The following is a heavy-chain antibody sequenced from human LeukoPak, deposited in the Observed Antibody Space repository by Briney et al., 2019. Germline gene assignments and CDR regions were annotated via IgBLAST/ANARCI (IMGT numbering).Heavy chain of an antibody. D-gene: IGHD3-16*01. CDR1: GYNFTIYW. Sequence: GESLKISCKGSGYNFTIYWIGWVRQTPGKGLEWMGIIHPGDSDTRHSPSFQGQVTISADKSISTAYLQWSSLKASDTAMYYCAIFDFLFGEIDNWFDPWGQGTQVTVSS. V-gene: IGHV5-51*01. J-gene: IGHJ5*02. CDR3: AIFDFLFGEIDNWFDP. CDR2: IHPGDSDT.